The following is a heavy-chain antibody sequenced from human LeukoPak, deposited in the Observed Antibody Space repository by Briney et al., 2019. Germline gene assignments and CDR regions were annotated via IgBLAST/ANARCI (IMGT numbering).Heavy chain of an antibody. J-gene: IGHJ3*02. D-gene: IGHD2-2*02. V-gene: IGHV3-7*01. Sequence: GGSLRLSCAASGFTFSTYWMSWVRQAPGKGLQWVANIKQDGSEKNYVDSVKGRFTISKDNAKNSLYLQMSSLRAEDTAIYYCARVDCSNTSCYTGDDAFDIWGQGTMVTVSS. CDR2: IKQDGSEK. CDR3: ARVDCSNTSCYTGDDAFDI. CDR1: GFTFSTYW.